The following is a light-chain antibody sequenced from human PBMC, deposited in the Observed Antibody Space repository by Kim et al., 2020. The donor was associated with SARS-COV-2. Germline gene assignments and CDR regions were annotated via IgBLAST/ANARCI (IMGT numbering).Light chain of an antibody. J-gene: IGLJ3*02. CDR1: SSNIGSYT. CDR3: ATWDDSLNGYWV. Sequence: QRVTISCSGSSSNIGSYTVNWYQQVPGTAPKLLIYSDDQRPSGVPDRFSGSRSGTSASLAIGGLQSEDEADYYCATWDDSLNGYWVFGGGTQLTVL. V-gene: IGLV1-44*01. CDR2: SDD.